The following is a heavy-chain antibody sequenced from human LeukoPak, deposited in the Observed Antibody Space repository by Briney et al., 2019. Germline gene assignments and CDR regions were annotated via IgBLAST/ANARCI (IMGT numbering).Heavy chain of an antibody. CDR1: GFTVSSNY. J-gene: IGHJ5*02. V-gene: IGHV3-53*01. D-gene: IGHD3-10*01. CDR2: IYSGGST. Sequence: GGSLRLSCAASGFTVSSNYMSWVRQAPGKGLEWVSVIYSGGSTYYADSVKGRFTISRDNSKNTLYLQMNSLRAEDTAVYYCARVSRGSGGWFDPWGQGTLVTVS. CDR3: ARVSRGSGGWFDP.